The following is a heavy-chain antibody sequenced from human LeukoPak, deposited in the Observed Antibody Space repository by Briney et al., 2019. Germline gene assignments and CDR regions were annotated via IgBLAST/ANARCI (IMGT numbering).Heavy chain of an antibody. Sequence: LRLSCAASGFTFSSYSMNWVRQAPGKGLEWVSSISSSSYIYYADSVKGRFTISRDNAKNSLYLQMNSLRSEDTAVYYCARFPQWNDAFDIWGQGTMVTVS. CDR1: GFTFSSYS. J-gene: IGHJ3*02. CDR3: ARFPQWNDAFDI. CDR2: ISSSSYI. V-gene: IGHV3-21*01. D-gene: IGHD1-1*01.